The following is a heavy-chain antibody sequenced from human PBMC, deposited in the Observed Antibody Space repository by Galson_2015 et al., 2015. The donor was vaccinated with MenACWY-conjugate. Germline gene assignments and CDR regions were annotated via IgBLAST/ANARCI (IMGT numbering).Heavy chain of an antibody. V-gene: IGHV3-11*06. J-gene: IGHJ3*02. CDR1: GFTFSDYY. CDR3: ARGSQWELPNAFDI. Sequence: SLRLSCAASGFTFSDYYMSWIRQAPRKELEWVSYISSSSSYTNYADSVKGRFTISRDNAKNSLYLQMNSLRAEDTAVYYCARGSQWELPNAFDIWGQGTMVTVSS. CDR2: ISSSSSYT. D-gene: IGHD1-26*01.